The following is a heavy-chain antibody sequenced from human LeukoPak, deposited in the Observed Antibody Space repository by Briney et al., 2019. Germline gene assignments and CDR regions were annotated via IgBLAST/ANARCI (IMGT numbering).Heavy chain of an antibody. D-gene: IGHD6-25*01. J-gene: IGHJ4*02. CDR3: AREDPTAYSSVRFDPKPFDY. V-gene: IGHV3-21*06. CDR2: ISSSSSYI. CDR1: GFTFSTYT. Sequence: PGGSLRLSCAASGFTFSTYTMNWVRQAPGKGLEWASSISSSSSYIYYADSVKGRLTISRDNAKNSLYLQMDSLRAEDTAAYYCAREDPTAYSSVRFDPKPFDYWGQGSLVSVSS.